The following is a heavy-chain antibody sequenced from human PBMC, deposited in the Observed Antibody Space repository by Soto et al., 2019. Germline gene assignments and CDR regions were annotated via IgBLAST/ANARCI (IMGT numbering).Heavy chain of an antibody. CDR1: GFGFSAYS. CDR2: ITSSGDSI. D-gene: IGHD4-17*01. CDR3: ARLPKGSTVTS. J-gene: IGHJ4*02. V-gene: IGHV3-48*02. Sequence: EVQLLESGGGLVHPGGSLRLSCVASGFGFSAYSMHWVRQAPGKGLEWVSYITSSGDSIYYADSIKGRFTVSRDNAKNSLFLQMNSLREEDTAVYYCARLPKGSTVTSWGQGTLVTVSS.